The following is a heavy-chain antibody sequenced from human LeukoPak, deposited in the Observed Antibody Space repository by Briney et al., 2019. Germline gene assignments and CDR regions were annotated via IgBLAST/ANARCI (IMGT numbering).Heavy chain of an antibody. V-gene: IGHV1-69*05. J-gene: IGHJ6*02. D-gene: IGHD5-12*01. CDR1: GGTFSSYA. Sequence: ASVKVSCKASGGTFSSYAISRVRQAPGQGLEWMGGIIPIFGTANYAQKFQGRVTITTDESTSTAYMELSSLRSEDTAVYYCARGPNSGSPYYYYGMDVWGQGTTVTVSS. CDR2: IIPIFGTA. CDR3: ARGPNSGSPYYYYGMDV.